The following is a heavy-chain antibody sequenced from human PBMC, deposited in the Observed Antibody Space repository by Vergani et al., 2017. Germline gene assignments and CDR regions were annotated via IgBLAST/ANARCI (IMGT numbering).Heavy chain of an antibody. D-gene: IGHD3-3*01. V-gene: IGHV1-69*04. CDR1: GGTFSSYA. CDR2: IIPILGIA. Sequence: QVQLVQSGAEVKKPGASVKVSCKASGGTFSSYAISWVRQAPGQGLEWMGRIIPILGIANYAQKFQGRVTITADKSTSTAYMELSSLRSEDTAVYYCARHRTPRTRYYDFWSGQRAHYFDYWGQGTLVTVSS. CDR3: ARHRTPRTRYYDFWSGQRAHYFDY. J-gene: IGHJ4*02.